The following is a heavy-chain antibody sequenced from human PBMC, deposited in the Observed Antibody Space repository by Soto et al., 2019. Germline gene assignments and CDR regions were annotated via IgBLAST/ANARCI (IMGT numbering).Heavy chain of an antibody. CDR2: ISAYNGNT. CDR1: GYTFTSYG. CDR3: ARDMDKGESLYDYIWGSYRYLGLFY. V-gene: IGHV1-18*01. J-gene: IGHJ4*02. D-gene: IGHD3-16*02. Sequence: ASVKVSCKASGYTFTSYGISWVRQAPGQGLEWMGWISAYNGNTNYAQKLQGRVTMTTDTSTSTAYMELRSLRSDDTAVYYCARDMDKGESLYDYIWGSYRYLGLFYWGQGTLVTVSS.